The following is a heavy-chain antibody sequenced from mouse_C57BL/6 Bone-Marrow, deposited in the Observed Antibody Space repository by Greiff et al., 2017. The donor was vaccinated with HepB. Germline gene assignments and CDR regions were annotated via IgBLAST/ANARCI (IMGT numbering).Heavy chain of an antibody. J-gene: IGHJ3*01. Sequence: VQLQQSGPVLVKPGASVKMSCKASGYTFTDYYMNWVKQSHGKSLEWIGVINPYNGGTSYNQKFKGKATLTVDKSSSTAYMELNSLTSEDSAVYYCERSGWLLHAYWGQGTLVTVSA. CDR3: ERSGWLLHAY. CDR2: INPYNGGT. D-gene: IGHD2-3*01. CDR1: GYTFTDYY. V-gene: IGHV1-19*01.